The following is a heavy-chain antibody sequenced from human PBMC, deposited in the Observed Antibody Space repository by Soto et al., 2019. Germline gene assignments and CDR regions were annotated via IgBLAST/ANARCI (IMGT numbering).Heavy chain of an antibody. V-gene: IGHV1-69*08. D-gene: IGHD3-16*01. CDR3: ARDAESPYDYRGWGGYYGMDV. CDR1: GGTFSSYT. Sequence: QVQLVQSGAEVKKPGSSVKVSCKASGGTFSSYTISWVRQAPGQGLEWMGRIIPVLGIANYAQKFQGRVTITADKSTSTAYMELSSLRSEDTAVYYCARDAESPYDYRGWGGYYGMDVWGQGTTVTVSS. J-gene: IGHJ6*02. CDR2: IIPVLGIA.